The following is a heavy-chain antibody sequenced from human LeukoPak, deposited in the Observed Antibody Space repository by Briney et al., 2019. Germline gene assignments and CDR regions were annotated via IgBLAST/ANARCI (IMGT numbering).Heavy chain of an antibody. D-gene: IGHD6-13*01. CDR3: ARSSIIAAAGPYYFDY. CDR1: GYTFTSYG. Sequence: ASVTVSCKASGYTFTSYGISWVRQAPGQGLEWMGWISAHNGNTNYAQKLQGRVTITADKSTSTAYMVLSSLRSEDTAAYYCARSSIIAAAGPYYFDYWGQGTLVTVSS. V-gene: IGHV1-18*01. CDR2: ISAHNGNT. J-gene: IGHJ4*02.